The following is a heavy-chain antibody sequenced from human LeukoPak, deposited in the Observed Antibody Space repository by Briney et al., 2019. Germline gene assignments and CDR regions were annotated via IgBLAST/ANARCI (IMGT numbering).Heavy chain of an antibody. CDR2: INPNSGGT. CDR1: GYTFTRYY. CDR3: ATPRGGVVPADDAFDI. D-gene: IGHD2-2*01. V-gene: IGHV1-2*02. J-gene: IGHJ3*02. Sequence: ASLKVSCKASGYTFTRYYMHWVRQAPGQGLEWMGWINPNSGGTNYAQTFQGRVTMTSDTSISTAYMHLSRLRSDDTAVYYCATPRGGVVPADDAFDIWGQGTMVTGSS.